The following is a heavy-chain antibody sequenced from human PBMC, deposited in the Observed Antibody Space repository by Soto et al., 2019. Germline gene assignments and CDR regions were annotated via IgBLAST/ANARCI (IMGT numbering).Heavy chain of an antibody. V-gene: IGHV3-30*18. D-gene: IGHD3-10*01. J-gene: IGHJ6*02. CDR1: GFIFSKYG. CDR3: AKDLGSGKPYYYYAMDV. Sequence: GGSLRLSCAAAGFIFSKYGMHWVRQAPGKGLEWVAVISYDGRNKYYAESVKGRFIISRDKSENTLYLQMNSLRAEDTALYYCAKDLGSGKPYYYYAMDVWGQGTSVTVSS. CDR2: ISYDGRNK.